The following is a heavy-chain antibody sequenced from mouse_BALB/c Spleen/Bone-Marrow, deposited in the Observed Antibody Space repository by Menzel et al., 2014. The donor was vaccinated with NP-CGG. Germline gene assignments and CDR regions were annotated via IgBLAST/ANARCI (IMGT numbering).Heavy chain of an antibody. V-gene: IGHV5-12*02. CDR3: ARHNYDETWFAY. Sequence: EVQLVESGGGLVQPGGSLKLSCATSGFTFSDYYMYWVRQTPEKRLEWVAYISNGGGSTYYPDTVKGRFTISRDNAKNTLYLQMSRLKSEDIAMYYCARHNYDETWFAYWGQGTLVTVSA. D-gene: IGHD2-4*01. J-gene: IGHJ3*01. CDR2: ISNGGGST. CDR1: GFTFSDYY.